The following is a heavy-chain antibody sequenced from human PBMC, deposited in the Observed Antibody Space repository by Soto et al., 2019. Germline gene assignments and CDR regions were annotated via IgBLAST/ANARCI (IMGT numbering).Heavy chain of an antibody. Sequence: SETLSLTCTVSGGSISSYYWSWIRQPPGKGLEWIGYIYYSGSTNYNPSLKSRVTISVDTSKNQFSLKLSSVTAADTAVYYCARLPMVRGVIVLYWGQGALVTVSS. CDR2: IYYSGST. CDR1: GGSISSYY. CDR3: ARLPMVRGVIVLY. J-gene: IGHJ4*02. V-gene: IGHV4-59*08. D-gene: IGHD3-10*01.